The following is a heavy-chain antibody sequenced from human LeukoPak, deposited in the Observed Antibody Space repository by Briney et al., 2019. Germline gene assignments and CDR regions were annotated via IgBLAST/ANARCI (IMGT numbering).Heavy chain of an antibody. CDR3: AKVRWGSDNALDS. Sequence: PGTSLRLSCAASGFPFSDYGMYWVRQAPGKGLEWLAVISHDGSSKYYADSVKGRITISRDNSMNTLYLQMNSLRAEDTAVYYCAKVRWGSDNALDSWGQGTLVTGSS. CDR2: ISHDGSSK. J-gene: IGHJ4*02. CDR1: GFPFSDYG. D-gene: IGHD3-16*01. V-gene: IGHV3-30*18.